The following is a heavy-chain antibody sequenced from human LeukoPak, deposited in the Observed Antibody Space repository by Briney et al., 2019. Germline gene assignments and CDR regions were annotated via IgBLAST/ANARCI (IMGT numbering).Heavy chain of an antibody. D-gene: IGHD6-13*01. J-gene: IGHJ4*02. CDR3: ARWGYSSSWLYYFDY. CDR1: GGSISSGSYY. Sequence: PSETLSLTCTVSGGSISSGSYYWSWIRQPAGKGLEWIGRIYTSGSTNYNPSLKSRVTISVDTSKNQFSLKLSSVTAADTAVYYCARWGYSSSWLYYFDYWGQGTLVTVSS. CDR2: IYTSGST. V-gene: IGHV4-61*02.